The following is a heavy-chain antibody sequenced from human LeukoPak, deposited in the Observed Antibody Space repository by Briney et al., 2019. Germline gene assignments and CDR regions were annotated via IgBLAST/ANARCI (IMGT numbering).Heavy chain of an antibody. CDR3: ARIGDYSDY. Sequence: PSETLSLTCAVYGGSFSGYYWSWIRQPPGKGLEWIGEINHSGSTNYNPSLKSRVTISVDTSKNQFSLKLSSVTAADTAVYYCARIGDYSDYWGQGTLVTVSS. CDR1: GGSFSGYY. V-gene: IGHV4-34*01. CDR2: INHSGST. J-gene: IGHJ4*02. D-gene: IGHD4-17*01.